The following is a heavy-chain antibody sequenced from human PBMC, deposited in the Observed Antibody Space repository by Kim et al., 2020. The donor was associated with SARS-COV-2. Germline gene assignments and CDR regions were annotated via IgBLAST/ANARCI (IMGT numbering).Heavy chain of an antibody. V-gene: IGHV4-34*01. CDR1: GGSFSGYY. CDR3: ARGSRDCYNWSRIRGQSQFDI. J-gene: IGHJ3*02. D-gene: IGHD2-21*01. Sequence: SETLSLTCAVYGGSFSGYYWSWIRQPPGKGLEWIGGINHSGSTNYNPSLKSRVTISVDTSKNQFSLKLSSVTAADTAVYYCARGSRDCYNWSRIRGQSQFDIWGQGTMVTVSS. CDR2: INHSGST.